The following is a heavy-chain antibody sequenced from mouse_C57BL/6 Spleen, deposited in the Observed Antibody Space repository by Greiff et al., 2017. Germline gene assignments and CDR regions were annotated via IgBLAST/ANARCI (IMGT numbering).Heavy chain of an antibody. CDR3: ARGHYYGSSRYFDY. D-gene: IGHD1-1*01. CDR2: INPNNGGT. Sequence: VQLQQSGPELVKPGASVKISCKASGYTFTDYYMNWVKQSHGKSLEWIGDINPNNGGTSYNQKFKGKATLTVDKSSSTAYMELRSRTSEDAAVYYCARGHYYGSSRYFDYWGQGTTLTVSS. V-gene: IGHV1-26*01. J-gene: IGHJ2*01. CDR1: GYTFTDYY.